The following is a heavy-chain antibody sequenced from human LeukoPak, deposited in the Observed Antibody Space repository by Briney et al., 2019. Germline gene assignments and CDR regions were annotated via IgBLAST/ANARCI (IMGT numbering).Heavy chain of an antibody. CDR3: AKDIRNQYYDFWSGYYYYYYYMDV. CDR2: ISWDGGST. V-gene: IGHV3-43D*03. D-gene: IGHD3-3*01. CDR1: GFTFDDYA. J-gene: IGHJ6*03. Sequence: PGGSLRLSCAASGFTFDDYAMHWVRQAPGKGLEWVSLISWDGGSTYYADSVKGRFTISRDNSKNSLYLQMNSLRAEDTALYYCAKDIRNQYYDFWSGYYYYYYYMDVWGKGTTVTVSS.